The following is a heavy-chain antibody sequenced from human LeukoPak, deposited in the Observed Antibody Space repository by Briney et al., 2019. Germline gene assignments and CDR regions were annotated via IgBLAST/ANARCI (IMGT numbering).Heavy chain of an antibody. CDR1: GYTFTGYY. Sequence: GASVKVSCKASGYTFTGYYMHWVRQAPGQGLEWMGRIIPIFGTANYAQKFQGRVTITTDESTSTAYMELSSLRSEDTAVYYCASGLYTIGIAAAAAGFFDYWGQGTLVTVSS. CDR3: ASGLYTIGIAAAAAGFFDY. CDR2: IIPIFGTA. D-gene: IGHD6-13*01. J-gene: IGHJ4*02. V-gene: IGHV1-69*05.